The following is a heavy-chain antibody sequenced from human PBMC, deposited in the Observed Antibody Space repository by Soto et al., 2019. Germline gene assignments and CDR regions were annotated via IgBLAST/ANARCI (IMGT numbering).Heavy chain of an antibody. CDR1: GGSISSSAHC. V-gene: IGHV4-30-4*01. CDR2: IYNSGST. J-gene: IGHJ4*02. Sequence: SETLSLTCTVSGGSISSSAHCWSWIRQPPGKGLEWIGYIYNSGSTYYNPSLKSRVIISVDTSKNQISLKLSSVTAADTAVYYCARSYDGGHYYGSYFDYWGQGTLVTVSS. CDR3: ARSYDGGHYYGSYFDY. D-gene: IGHD3-22*01.